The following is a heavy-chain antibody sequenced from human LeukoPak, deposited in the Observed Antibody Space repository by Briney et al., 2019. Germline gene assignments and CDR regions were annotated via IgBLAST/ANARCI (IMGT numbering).Heavy chain of an antibody. J-gene: IGHJ4*02. D-gene: IGHD2-2*01. CDR1: GFAFSNYN. Sequence: GGSLRLSCAASGFAFSNYNMKWVRQAPGKGLEWVSFVSTTSTYIYYADSVKGRFTVSRDNSKNLLYLQMDSLRVEDTAVYYCARAGTCSSTSCDGGIEYWGQGTLVTVSS. V-gene: IGHV3-21*06. CDR3: ARAGTCSSTSCDGGIEY. CDR2: VSTTSTYI.